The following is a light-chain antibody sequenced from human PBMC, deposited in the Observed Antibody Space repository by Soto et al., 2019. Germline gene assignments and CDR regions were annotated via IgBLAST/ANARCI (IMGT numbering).Light chain of an antibody. V-gene: IGKV1-8*01. Sequence: AIRMTQSPSSFSASTGDRVTITCRASQSIGTYLAWYQQIPGRAPKLLIFAASTLQRGVPSRFSGSGSGTDFTLTISCLQSAEFATYYCQQYYIYPPTFGGGTKVEIK. CDR2: AAS. CDR3: QQYYIYPPT. J-gene: IGKJ4*01. CDR1: QSIGTY.